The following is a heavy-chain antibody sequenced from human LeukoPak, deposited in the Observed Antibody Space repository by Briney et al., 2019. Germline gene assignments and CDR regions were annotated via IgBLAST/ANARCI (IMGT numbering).Heavy chain of an antibody. CDR3: AKATSGRTDY. V-gene: IGHV3-23*01. J-gene: IGHJ4*02. CDR1: GFTFSSYW. CDR2: ISGSGGST. D-gene: IGHD1/OR15-1a*01. Sequence: GGSLRLSCAASGFTFSSYWMHWVRQAPGKGLEWVSAISGSGGSTYYADSVKGRFTISRDNSKNTLYLQMNSLRAEDTAVYYCAKATSGRTDYWGQGTLVTVSS.